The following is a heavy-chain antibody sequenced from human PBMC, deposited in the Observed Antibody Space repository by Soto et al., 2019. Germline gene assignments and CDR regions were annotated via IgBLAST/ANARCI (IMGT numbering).Heavy chain of an antibody. V-gene: IGHV4-31*03. CDR2: VSVSGNA. CDR3: ARALGGVSSSGMDV. CDR1: GDSIGSGAFY. J-gene: IGHJ6*02. Sequence: QLQESGPRLVAPSQTLSLRCSVSGDSIGSGAFYWSWVRQVPGKGLEWIGFVSVSGNAFYNPSLRSRVAISIETSGNQLSLRLHSVTAADAAVYFCARALGGVSSSGMDVWGQGTTVTVS. D-gene: IGHD1-26*01.